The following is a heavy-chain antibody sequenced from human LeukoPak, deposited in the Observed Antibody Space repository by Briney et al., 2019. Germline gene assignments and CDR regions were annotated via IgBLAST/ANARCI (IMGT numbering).Heavy chain of an antibody. CDR2: IYSSGIT. D-gene: IGHD3-16*01. Sequence: SETLSLTCSVSGGSMFSYYWNWIRQPPGKAVEWIGYIYSSGITNYNPSLRSRGTISVATSRNQFSLRLTSVTAEDTAIYYCARRAYYDSSGFHPTSGYFDLWGRGTLVTVSS. V-gene: IGHV4-4*08. CDR1: GGSMFSYY. J-gene: IGHJ2*01. CDR3: ARRAYYDSSGFHPTSGYFDL.